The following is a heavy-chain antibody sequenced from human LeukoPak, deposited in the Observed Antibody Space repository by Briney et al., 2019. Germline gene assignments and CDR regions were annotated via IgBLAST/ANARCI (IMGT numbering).Heavy chain of an antibody. CDR3: AKDKRGEYQLQYEFDY. V-gene: IGHV4-38-2*02. CDR1: GYSISSGYY. Sequence: SETLSLTCAVSGYSISSGYYWGWIRQPPGKGLEWIGSIYHSGSTYYNPSLKSRVTISVDTSKNQFSLKLSSVTAADTAVYYCAKDKRGEYQLQYEFDYWGQGTLVTVSS. D-gene: IGHD2-2*02. J-gene: IGHJ4*02. CDR2: IYHSGST.